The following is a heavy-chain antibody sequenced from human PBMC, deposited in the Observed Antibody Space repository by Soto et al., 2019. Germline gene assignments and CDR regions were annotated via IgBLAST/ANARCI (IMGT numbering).Heavy chain of an antibody. CDR2: ISYDGSNK. D-gene: IGHD3-10*01. V-gene: IGHV3-30-3*01. Sequence: QVPLVESGGCVVQPGRSLRLSCAASGFTFSSYAMHWVRQAPGKGLEWVAVISYDGSNKYYADSVKGRFTISRDNSKNTLYLQMNSLRAEDTAVYYCAREVVGWGYYGSGSIGYFDYCGQGTLVTVSS. CDR3: AREVVGWGYYGSGSIGYFDY. J-gene: IGHJ4*02. CDR1: GFTFSSYA.